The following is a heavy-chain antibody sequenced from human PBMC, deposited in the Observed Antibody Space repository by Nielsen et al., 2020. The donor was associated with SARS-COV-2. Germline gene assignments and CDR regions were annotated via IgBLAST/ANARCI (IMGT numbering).Heavy chain of an antibody. CDR3: ARVISSSWDPYYFDY. V-gene: IGHV4-4*02. CDR2: IYHSGST. Sequence: SETLSLTCAVSGGSISSSNWWSWVRQPPGKGLEWIGEIYHSGSTNYNPSLKSRVTISVDKSKNQFSLKLSSVTAADTAVYYCARVISSSWDPYYFDYWGQGTLVTVSS. CDR1: GGSISSSNW. J-gene: IGHJ4*02. D-gene: IGHD6-13*01.